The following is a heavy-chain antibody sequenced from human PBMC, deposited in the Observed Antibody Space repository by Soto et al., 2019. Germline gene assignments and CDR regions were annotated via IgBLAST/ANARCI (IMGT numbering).Heavy chain of an antibody. D-gene: IGHD5-18*01. CDR3: AKGEQLWEPFDQ. CDR1: GLPLSNYS. J-gene: IGHJ4*02. CDR2: ISASGYSA. Sequence: XESLTLSAAAPGLPLSNYSSGLVRHAPGKGLEWVSTISASGYSAYYGGAVKGRFTTSRDNSKSTLYLQMNRLRADDTAVYYCAKGEQLWEPFDQWGQGTQVTVSS. V-gene: IGHV3-23*01.